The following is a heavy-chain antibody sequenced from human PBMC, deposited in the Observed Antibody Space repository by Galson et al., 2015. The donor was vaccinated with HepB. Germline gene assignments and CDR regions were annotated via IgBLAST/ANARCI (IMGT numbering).Heavy chain of an antibody. CDR1: GGSISSSNW. V-gene: IGHV4-4*02. D-gene: IGHD5-12*01. CDR3: ARVPGGAIAESHKRLDY. J-gene: IGHJ4*02. CDR2: IYHSGST. Sequence: ETLSLTCAVSGGSISSSNWWSWVRQPPGKGLEWIGEIYHSGSTNYNPSLKSRVTISVDKSKNQFSLKLSSVTAADTAVYYCARVPGGAIAESHKRLDYWGQGTLVTVSS.